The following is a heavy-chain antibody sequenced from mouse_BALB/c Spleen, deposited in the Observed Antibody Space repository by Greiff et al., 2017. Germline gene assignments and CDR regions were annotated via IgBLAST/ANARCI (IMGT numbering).Heavy chain of an antibody. CDR2: ISTYYGDA. Sequence: QVQLQQSGAELVRPGVSVKISCKGSGYTFTDYAMHWVKQSHAKSLEWIGVISTYYGDASYNQKFKGKATMTVDKSSSTAYMELARLTSEDSAIYYCALITTVVATRKSAYWGQGTLVTVSA. J-gene: IGHJ3*01. D-gene: IGHD1-1*01. CDR3: ALITTVVATRKSAY. CDR1: GYTFTDYA. V-gene: IGHV1S137*01.